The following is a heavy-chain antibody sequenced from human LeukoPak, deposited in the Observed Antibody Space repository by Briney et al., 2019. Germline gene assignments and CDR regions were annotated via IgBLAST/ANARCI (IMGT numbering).Heavy chain of an antibody. CDR2: INSDGTTT. V-gene: IGHV3-74*01. CDR3: ARGGYSAHMG. CDR1: GFSFSSFW. J-gene: IGHJ4*02. Sequence: PGGSLRLSCAASGFSFSSFWMHWVRQVPGKGLVWVSGINSDGTTTGYADSVKGRFTISRDNAKNTVSLQMSSLRAEDTALYYCARGGYSAHMGWGQGTLVTVSS. D-gene: IGHD5-18*01.